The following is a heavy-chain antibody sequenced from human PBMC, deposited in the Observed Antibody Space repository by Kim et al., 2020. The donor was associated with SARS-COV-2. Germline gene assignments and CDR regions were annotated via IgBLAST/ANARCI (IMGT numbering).Heavy chain of an antibody. CDR1: GFTFSNYG. D-gene: IGHD6-13*01. Sequence: EGSLRLSCVASGFTFSNYGMSWVRQAPGKGLEWVSGISGSGDTTTYADSVKGRFTISRDNSKNTLYLQMSSLRAEDTAIYYCANPRQPDYWGQGTLVTVSS. CDR3: ANPRQPDY. CDR2: ISGSGDTT. V-gene: IGHV3-23*01. J-gene: IGHJ4*02.